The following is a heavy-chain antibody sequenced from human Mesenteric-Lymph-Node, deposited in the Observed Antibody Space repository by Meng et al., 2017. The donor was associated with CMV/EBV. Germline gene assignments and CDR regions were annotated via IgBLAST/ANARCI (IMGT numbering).Heavy chain of an antibody. CDR3: ARVTGDAYGMDV. D-gene: IGHD3-16*01. CDR1: GGTFNSYS. Sequence: SVKVSCKASGGTFNSYSISWVRQAPGQGLEWMGRIIPIVGVPTYTQKFQGRVTITTDESTSTAYMELSSLRSEDTAVYYCARVTGDAYGMDVWGQGTTVTVSS. CDR2: IIPIVGVP. J-gene: IGHJ6*02. V-gene: IGHV1-69*16.